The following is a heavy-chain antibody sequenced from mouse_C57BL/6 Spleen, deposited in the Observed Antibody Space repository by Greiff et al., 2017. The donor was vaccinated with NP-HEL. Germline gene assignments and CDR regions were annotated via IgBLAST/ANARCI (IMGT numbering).Heavy chain of an antibody. V-gene: IGHV1-82*01. Sequence: VQLVESGPELVKPGASVKISCKASGYAFSSSWMNWVKQRPGKGLEWIGRIYPGDGDTNYNGKFKGKATLTADKSSSTAYMQLSSLTSEDSAVYFCARSGDSSGYKAMDYWGQGTSVTVSS. CDR2: IYPGDGDT. CDR3: ARSGDSSGYKAMDY. D-gene: IGHD3-2*02. CDR1: GYAFSSSW. J-gene: IGHJ4*01.